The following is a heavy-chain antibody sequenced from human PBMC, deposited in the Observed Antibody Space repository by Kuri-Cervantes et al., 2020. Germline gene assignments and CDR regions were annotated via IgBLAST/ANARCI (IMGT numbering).Heavy chain of an antibody. D-gene: IGHD3-22*01. Sequence: GGSLRLSCAASGFTFDDHAMNWVRQAPGKGLEWVSGISWNSGSIDYADSVKGRFTISRDNAKTSLFLQMNGLRPEDTAFYYCAKDLYYDSSGYYHYWGQGTLVTVSS. CDR2: ISWNSGSI. V-gene: IGHV3-9*01. CDR3: AKDLYYDSSGYYHY. J-gene: IGHJ4*02. CDR1: GFTFDDHA.